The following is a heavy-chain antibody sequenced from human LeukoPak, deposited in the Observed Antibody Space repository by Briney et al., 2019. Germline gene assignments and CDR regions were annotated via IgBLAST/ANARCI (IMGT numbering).Heavy chain of an antibody. CDR1: GFTFRSYW. D-gene: IGHD1-26*01. Sequence: GGSLRLSCAASGFTFRSYWMNWVRQAPGKGLKWVSSISSSSSYIHSADSVRGRFTISRDNAKNSLFLQMNSLRAEDTAVYYCARDEWGDAFDIWGQGTMVTVFS. J-gene: IGHJ3*02. CDR3: ARDEWGDAFDI. CDR2: ISSSSSYI. V-gene: IGHV3-21*01.